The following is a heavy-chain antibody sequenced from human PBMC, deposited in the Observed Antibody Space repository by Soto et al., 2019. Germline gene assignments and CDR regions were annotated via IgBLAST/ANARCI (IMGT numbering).Heavy chain of an antibody. V-gene: IGHV3-30*02. CDR3: AKDGGPVYCNSPGCSAKHFEY. CDR2: IWYDGSNK. Sequence: GGSLRLSCGALGFTFSSYGMQWVRQAPGKGLEWVAVIWYDGSNKYYADSVKGRFTISRDNSKNTLYLQTSSLRHEDTAVYYCAKDGGPVYCNSPGCSAKHFEYWGQGTLVTVSS. CDR1: GFTFSSYG. J-gene: IGHJ4*02. D-gene: IGHD2-2*01.